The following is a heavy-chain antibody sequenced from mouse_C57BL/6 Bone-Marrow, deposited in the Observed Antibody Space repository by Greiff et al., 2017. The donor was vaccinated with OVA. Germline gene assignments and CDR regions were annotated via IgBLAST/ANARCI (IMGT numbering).Heavy chain of an antibody. V-gene: IGHV1-53*01. Sequence: QVQLQQSGTELVKPGASVKLSCKASGYTFTSYWMHWVKQRPGQGLEWIGNINPSNGGTYYNEKFTSQATLTVDKSSRTAYMQLSSLTSEDAAVYYCASLYDGNYVGWKTYAMDDWGKGTSVTVSS. CDR3: ASLYDGNYVGWKTYAMDD. CDR1: GYTFTSYW. CDR2: INPSNGGT. D-gene: IGHD2-1*01. J-gene: IGHJ4*01.